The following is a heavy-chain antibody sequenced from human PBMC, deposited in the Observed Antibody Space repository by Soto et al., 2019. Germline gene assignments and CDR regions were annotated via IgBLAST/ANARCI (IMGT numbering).Heavy chain of an antibody. CDR3: ASRQGGNLDNYYNMDV. CDR1: GYTFTSYD. CDR2: MNPNSGNT. D-gene: IGHD4-4*01. Sequence: ASVKVSCKASGYTFTSYDINWVRQATGQGLEWMGWMNPNSGNTGCAQKFQGRVTMTTNTSISTAYMEVTSLRSEDTAMYFCASRQGGNLDNYYNMDVRGQGTTVTVSS. V-gene: IGHV1-8*01. J-gene: IGHJ6*02.